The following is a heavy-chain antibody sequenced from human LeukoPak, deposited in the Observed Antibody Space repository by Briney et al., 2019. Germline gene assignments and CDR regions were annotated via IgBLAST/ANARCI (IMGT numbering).Heavy chain of an antibody. V-gene: IGHV4-61*01. CDR1: GGSVSSGSYY. CDR3: ARGKPHSWSRNWFDP. Sequence: PSETLSLTCTVSGGSVSSGSYYWSWIRQPPGKGLEWIGEINHSGSTNYNPSLKSRVTISVDTSKNQFSLKLSSVTAADTAVYYCARGKPHSWSRNWFDPWGQGTLVTVSS. CDR2: INHSGST. J-gene: IGHJ5*02. D-gene: IGHD6-13*01.